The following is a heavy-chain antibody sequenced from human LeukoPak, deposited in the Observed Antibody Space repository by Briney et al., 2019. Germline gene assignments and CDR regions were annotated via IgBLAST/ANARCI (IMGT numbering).Heavy chain of an antibody. Sequence: ASVTVSRKVPGYTLTELSMHWVRQAPGKGLAWMGGGDPEDGETNYAQKFQGRVTMTEYTSTDTDYLELSSLRAEDTAVDDCATDGGSGSYYSRGYYFDYWGQGTLVTVSS. CDR3: ATDGGSGSYYSRGYYFDY. D-gene: IGHD3-10*01. J-gene: IGHJ4*02. V-gene: IGHV1-24*01. CDR2: GDPEDGET. CDR1: GYTLTELS.